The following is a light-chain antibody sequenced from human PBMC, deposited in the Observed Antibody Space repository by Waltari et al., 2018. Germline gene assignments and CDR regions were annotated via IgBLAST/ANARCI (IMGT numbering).Light chain of an antibody. V-gene: IGKV4-1*01. Sequence: DIVMTQSPDSLAVSLGEGSTVNCESSQSVLYSSNNENYLAWYHQKPGQPPKLLISWASIRDSVVPDRFSGSGSGTSFTLTINSLQAEDVATYYCQQYYSSPPTFGQGTKLEIK. J-gene: IGKJ2*01. CDR2: WAS. CDR1: QSVLYSSNNENY. CDR3: QQYYSSPPT.